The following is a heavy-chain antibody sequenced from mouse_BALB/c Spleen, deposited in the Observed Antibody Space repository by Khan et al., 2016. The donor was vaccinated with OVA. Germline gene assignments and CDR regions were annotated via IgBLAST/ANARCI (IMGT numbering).Heavy chain of an antibody. Sequence: QVQLQQSGPELVKPGASVKMSCKASGYTFTDYVISWVKQRTGQGLEWIGEIYHGSGSTYYNKKFKGRATLTADKSSNKAYMQLSSLTSEDSAVYFCARFHYGSNVYYFDDWGQGTTLTVSS. CDR1: GYTFTDYV. V-gene: IGHV1-81*01. D-gene: IGHD1-1*01. CDR3: ARFHYGSNVYYFDD. CDR2: IYHGSGST. J-gene: IGHJ2*01.